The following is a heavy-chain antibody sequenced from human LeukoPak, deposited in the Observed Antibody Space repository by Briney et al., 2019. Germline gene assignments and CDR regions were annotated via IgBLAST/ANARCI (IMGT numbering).Heavy chain of an antibody. J-gene: IGHJ3*02. CDR2: ISGSSSTI. CDR3: ARVGGHGSGTVDAFDI. CDR1: GFTFSSYS. D-gene: IGHD3-10*01. Sequence: PGGSLRLSCAASGFTFSSYSMNWVRQAPGKGLEWVSYISGSSSTIYYADSVKGRFTISRDNAKNSLYLQMNSLRAEDTAVYYCARVGGHGSGTVDAFDIWGQGTMVTVSS. V-gene: IGHV3-48*01.